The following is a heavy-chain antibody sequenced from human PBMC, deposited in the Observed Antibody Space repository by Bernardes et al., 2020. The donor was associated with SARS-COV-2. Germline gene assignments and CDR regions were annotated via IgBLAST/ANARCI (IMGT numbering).Heavy chain of an antibody. V-gene: IGHV3-33*05. D-gene: IGHD2-8*01. CDR1: GFRLSEYG. CDR2: TSVAGSKG. J-gene: IGHJ5*02. Sequence: AGTLSLSCVAFGFRLSEYGMPWVHQPPAKALAWRAATSVAGSKGSYADSVKGRFTISRDNFRNTLFLQMNVVRGEDTATYYCARATETNCANRICDGRWFDPWGQGTLVTVSP. CDR3: ARATETNCANRICDGRWFDP.